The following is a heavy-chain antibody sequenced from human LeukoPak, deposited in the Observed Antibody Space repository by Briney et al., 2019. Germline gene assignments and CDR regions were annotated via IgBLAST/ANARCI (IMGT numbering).Heavy chain of an antibody. CDR1: GGSVSSGSYY. V-gene: IGHV4-61*01. J-gene: IGHJ4*02. CDR3: ARGGYYGSGSYYPIDY. D-gene: IGHD3-10*01. CDR2: IYYSGST. Sequence: SETLSLTCTVSGGSVSSGSYYWSWIRQPPGKGLEWVGYIYYSGSTNYNPSLKSRVTISVDTSKNQFSLKLSSVTAADTAVYYCARGGYYGSGSYYPIDYWGQGTLVTVSS.